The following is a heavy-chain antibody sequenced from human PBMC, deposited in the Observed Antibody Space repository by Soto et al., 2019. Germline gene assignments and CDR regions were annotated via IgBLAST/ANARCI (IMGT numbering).Heavy chain of an antibody. J-gene: IGHJ6*02. V-gene: IGHV4-59*08. CDR2: FSNSGTT. CDR3: GRHLFSDV. D-gene: IGHD2-21*01. Sequence: LSLTCTVSGDSITNYYWNWIRQPPGKGLEWIGYFSNSGTTNYNPSLKSRVTISADTSKNQFFLKLTSVTAADTAVYYCGRHLFSDVWGQGTTVTVSS. CDR1: GDSITNYY.